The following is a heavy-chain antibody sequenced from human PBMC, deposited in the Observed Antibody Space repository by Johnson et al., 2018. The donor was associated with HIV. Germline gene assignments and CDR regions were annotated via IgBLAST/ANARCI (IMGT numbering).Heavy chain of an antibody. Sequence: VQLVESGGGLVQPGGSLRLSCAASGFTFSSYWMSWVRQAPGKGLEWVANIKQAGSEKYYVDSAKGRFTISRDNAKNSLYLQMNSLRAEDTAVYYCARDRRYSGSDWDAFDIWGQGTMVTVSS. D-gene: IGHD1-26*01. J-gene: IGHJ3*02. CDR1: GFTFSSYW. CDR3: ARDRRYSGSDWDAFDI. V-gene: IGHV3-7*05. CDR2: IKQAGSEK.